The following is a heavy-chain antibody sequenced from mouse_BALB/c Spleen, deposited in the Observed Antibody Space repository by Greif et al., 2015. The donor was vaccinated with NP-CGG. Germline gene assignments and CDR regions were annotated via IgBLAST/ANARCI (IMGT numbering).Heavy chain of an antibody. CDR3: ARSDYRYDVDD. V-gene: IGHV1-9*01. Sequence: VQLQQSGAELMKPGASVKTSCKATGYTFSSYWIEWVKQRPGHGLEWIGEILPGSGSTNYNEKFKGKATFTADTSSNTAYMQLSSLTSEDSAVDYCARSDYRYDVDDWGQGTTLTVSS. D-gene: IGHD2-14*01. J-gene: IGHJ2*01. CDR2: ILPGSGST. CDR1: GYTFSSYW.